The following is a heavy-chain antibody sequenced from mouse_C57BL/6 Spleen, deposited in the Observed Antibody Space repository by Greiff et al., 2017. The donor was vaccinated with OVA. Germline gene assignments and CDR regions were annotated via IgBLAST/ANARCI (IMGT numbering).Heavy chain of an antibody. J-gene: IGHJ4*01. V-gene: IGHV1-15*01. CDR3: TRSYGNFAMDY. CDR2: IDPETGGT. Sequence: QVQLKESGAELVRPGASVTLSCKASGYTFTDYEMHWVKQTPVHGLEWIGAIDPETGGTAYNQKFKGKAILTADKSSSTAYMELRSLTSEDSAVYYCTRSYGNFAMDYWGQGTSVTVSS. D-gene: IGHD2-10*02. CDR1: GYTFTDYE.